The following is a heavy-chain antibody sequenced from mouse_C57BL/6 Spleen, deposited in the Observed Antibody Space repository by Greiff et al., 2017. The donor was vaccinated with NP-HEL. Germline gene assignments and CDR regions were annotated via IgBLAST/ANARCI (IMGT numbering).Heavy chain of an antibody. D-gene: IGHD2-3*01. CDR3: ARYDDYGGPLYYCAMDY. CDR1: GYAFTNYL. V-gene: IGHV1-54*01. J-gene: IGHJ4*01. Sequence: QVQLQQSGAELVRPGTSVKVSCKASGYAFTNYLIEWVKQRPGQGLEWIGVINPGSGGNNYNEQLKGKATLTADKSSSTAYMQLSSLTSEDSAVYFCARYDDYGGPLYYCAMDYWGQGTSVTVSS. CDR2: INPGSGGN.